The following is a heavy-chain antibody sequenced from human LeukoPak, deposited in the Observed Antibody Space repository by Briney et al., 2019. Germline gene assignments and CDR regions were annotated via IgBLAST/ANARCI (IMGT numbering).Heavy chain of an antibody. CDR1: GYTFTSYY. V-gene: IGHV1-46*01. CDR2: INPSGGST. D-gene: IGHD1-7*01. CDR3: ARAQKTGTTSKFSFDY. Sequence: ASVKVSCKASGYTFTSYYMHWVRQAPGQGLEWMGIINPSGGSTSYAQKFQGRVTMIRDTSTSTVYMELSSLRSEDTAVYYCARAQKTGTTSKFSFDYWGQGTLVTVSS. J-gene: IGHJ4*02.